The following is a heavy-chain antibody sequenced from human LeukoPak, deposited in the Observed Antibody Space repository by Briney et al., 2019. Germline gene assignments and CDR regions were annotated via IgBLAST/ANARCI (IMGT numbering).Heavy chain of an antibody. D-gene: IGHD4-23*01. CDR3: ARSTVLMSLAFDY. CDR1: GVSFSGYY. CDR2: IYYSGST. V-gene: IGHV4-31*11. J-gene: IGHJ4*02. Sequence: KPSETLSLTCAVYGVSFSGYYWSWIRQHPGKGLEWIGYIYYSGSTYYNPSLKSRVTISVDTSKNQFSLKLSSVTAADTAVYYCARSTVLMSLAFDYWGQGTLVTVSS.